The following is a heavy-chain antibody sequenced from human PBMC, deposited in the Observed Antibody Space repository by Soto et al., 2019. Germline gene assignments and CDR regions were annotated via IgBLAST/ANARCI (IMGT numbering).Heavy chain of an antibody. Sequence: QVQLVESGGGVVQPGRSLRLSCAASGFTFSSYGMHWVRQAPGKGLEWVAVISFDGSDKYYTDSVKGRFAISRDNSKSTLYLQMNSLRDDDTAVYYCAKAGGSYYVIPDSWGQGTLVTVSS. V-gene: IGHV3-30*18. CDR2: ISFDGSDK. D-gene: IGHD1-26*01. CDR1: GFTFSSYG. J-gene: IGHJ5*01. CDR3: AKAGGSYYVIPDS.